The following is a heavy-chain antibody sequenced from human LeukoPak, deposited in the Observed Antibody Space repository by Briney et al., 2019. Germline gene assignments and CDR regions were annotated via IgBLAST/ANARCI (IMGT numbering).Heavy chain of an antibody. CDR3: AXDXXXXIFEVVNGWFDP. CDR2: IYSSGST. CDR1: GGSISSYY. J-gene: IGHJ5*02. V-gene: IGHV4-59*01. D-gene: IGHD3-3*01. Sequence: SETLSLTCTVSGGSISSYYWSWIRQPPGKGLEWIGYIYSSGSTNYNPSLKSRVTISVDTSKNQFSLKLSSVTAADTAVYYLAXDXXXXIFEVVNGWFDPWGQGTLVTVSS.